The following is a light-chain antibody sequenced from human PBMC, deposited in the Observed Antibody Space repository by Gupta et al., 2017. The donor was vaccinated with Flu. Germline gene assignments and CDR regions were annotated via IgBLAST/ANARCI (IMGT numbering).Light chain of an antibody. J-gene: IGLJ1*01. V-gene: IGLV1-44*01. Sequence: QSALTQPPSVSGTPGQGAPISCSGRSSNIGINTVNWYQQIPGTAPKLLMYTNNQRPSGVPDRFSGSKSGTSVSLAISGLQSEDEADYYCAAWDDSLNGRYVFGTGTTVTVL. CDR1: SSNIGINT. CDR2: TNN. CDR3: AAWDDSLNGRYV.